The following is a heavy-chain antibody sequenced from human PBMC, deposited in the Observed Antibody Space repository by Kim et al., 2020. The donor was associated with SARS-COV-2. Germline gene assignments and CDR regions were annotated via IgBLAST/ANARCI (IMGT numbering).Heavy chain of an antibody. D-gene: IGHD6-13*01. V-gene: IGHV4-59*13. Sequence: SETLSLTCTVSGGSISSYYWSWIRQPPGKGLEWIGYIYYSGSTNYNPSLKSRVTISVDTSKNQFSLKLSSVTAADTAVYYCARAGRIAAAGHDYWGQGTLVTVSS. CDR2: IYYSGST. CDR3: ARAGRIAAAGHDY. J-gene: IGHJ4*02. CDR1: GGSISSYY.